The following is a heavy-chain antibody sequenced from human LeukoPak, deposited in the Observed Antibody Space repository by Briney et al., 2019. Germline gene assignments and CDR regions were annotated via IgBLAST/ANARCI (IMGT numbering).Heavy chain of an antibody. V-gene: IGHV4-39*01. D-gene: IGHD1-26*01. Sequence: SETLSLTCSVSGASISGGTYYWGRIRQPPGKGLEWIGSIYYTGSTYDNPSLKSRVTISVDTSKNQFSLKLSSVTAADTAVYYCARRGGSGRAFDYWGQGTLVTVSS. CDR1: GASISGGTYY. J-gene: IGHJ4*02. CDR3: ARRGGSGRAFDY. CDR2: IYYTGST.